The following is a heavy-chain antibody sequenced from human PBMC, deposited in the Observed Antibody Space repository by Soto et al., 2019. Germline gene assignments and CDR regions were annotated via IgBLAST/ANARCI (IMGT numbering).Heavy chain of an antibody. Sequence: SLRLSCASSGFNFNSYTINWVRQAPGKRLEWLSSISSSGYIFSTDSVRGRFTISRDNAKNSVYLQINSLRAEDTAVYFCARDCSGGSCYPRMDVWGQGTTVTVSS. J-gene: IGHJ6*02. V-gene: IGHV3-21*01. CDR1: GFNFNSYT. CDR3: ARDCSGGSCYPRMDV. CDR2: ISSSGYI. D-gene: IGHD2-15*01.